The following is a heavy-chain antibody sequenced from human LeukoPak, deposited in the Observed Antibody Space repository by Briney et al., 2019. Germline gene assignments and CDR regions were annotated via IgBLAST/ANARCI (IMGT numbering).Heavy chain of an antibody. D-gene: IGHD3-10*01. CDR2: ISSSSSTI. CDR3: ARNPYYYGSEGYYYYMDV. CDR1: GFTFSSYS. Sequence: GGSLRLSCAASGFTFSSYSMNWVRQAPGKGLEWVSYISSSSSTIYYADSVKGRFTISRDNAKNSLYLQMNSLRAEDTAVYYCARNPYYYGSEGYYYYMDVWGKGTTVTVSS. V-gene: IGHV3-48*01. J-gene: IGHJ6*03.